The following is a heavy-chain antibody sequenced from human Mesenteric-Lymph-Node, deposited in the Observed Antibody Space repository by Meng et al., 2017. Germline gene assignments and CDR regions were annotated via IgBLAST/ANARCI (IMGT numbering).Heavy chain of an antibody. Sequence: SVKVSCKASGGTFSSYAISWVRQAPGQGLEWMGGIIPIFGTANYAQKFQGRVTITADESTSTAYMELSSLRSEDTAVYYCARDSGDSSGYYYYYYGMDVWGQGTTVTVSS. CDR1: GGTFSSYA. CDR3: ARDSGDSSGYYYYYYGMDV. CDR2: IIPIFGTA. D-gene: IGHD3-22*01. V-gene: IGHV1-69*13. J-gene: IGHJ6*02.